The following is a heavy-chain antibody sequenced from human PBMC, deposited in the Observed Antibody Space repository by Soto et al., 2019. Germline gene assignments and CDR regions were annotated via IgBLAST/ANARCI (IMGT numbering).Heavy chain of an antibody. CDR1: GGSFSGYY. CDR2: INHSGST. V-gene: IGHV4-34*01. Sequence: SETLSLTCAVYGGSFSGYYWSWIRQPPGKGLEWIGEINHSGSTNYNPSLKRRVTISVDTSKNQFSLKLSSVTAADTAVYYCASAPRYCSGGSCYSVYFDYWGQGTLVTVSS. D-gene: IGHD2-15*01. J-gene: IGHJ4*02. CDR3: ASAPRYCSGGSCYSVYFDY.